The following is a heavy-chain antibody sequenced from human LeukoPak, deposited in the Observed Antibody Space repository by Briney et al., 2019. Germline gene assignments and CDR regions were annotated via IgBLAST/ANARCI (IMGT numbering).Heavy chain of an antibody. CDR2: IYYSGST. J-gene: IGHJ5*02. Sequence: SETLSLTCTVSGGSISSYYWSWIRQPPGKGLEWIGYIYYSGSTNYNPSLKSRVTISVDTSKNQFSLKLSSVTAADTAVYYCARHVWGIAVAGTSDWFDPWGQGTLVAVSS. CDR1: GGSISSYY. CDR3: ARHVWGIAVAGTSDWFDP. D-gene: IGHD6-19*01. V-gene: IGHV4-59*08.